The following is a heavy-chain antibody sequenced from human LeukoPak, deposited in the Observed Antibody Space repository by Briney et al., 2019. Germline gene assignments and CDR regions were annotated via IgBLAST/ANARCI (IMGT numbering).Heavy chain of an antibody. J-gene: IGHJ4*02. CDR1: GGSISSSSYY. D-gene: IGHD6-25*01. Sequence: PSETLSLTCTVSGGSISSSSYYWGWIRQPPGKGLEWIGSIYYSGSTYYNPSLKSRVTISVDTSKNQFSLKLSSVTAADTAVYYCARTPGGLHSSAADFDYWGQGTLVTVSS. V-gene: IGHV4-39*01. CDR3: ARTPGGLHSSAADFDY. CDR2: IYYSGST.